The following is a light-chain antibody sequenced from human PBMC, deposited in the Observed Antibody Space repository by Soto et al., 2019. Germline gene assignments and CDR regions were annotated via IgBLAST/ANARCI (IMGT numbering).Light chain of an antibody. CDR2: EVN. CDR1: SSNIGSST. CDR3: SSYAGSSNV. Sequence: QSVLTQPPSASGTPGQRVTISCSGSSSNIGSSTVNWYQQLPGKAPKLMIYEVNKRPSGVPDRFSGSKSGNTASLTVSGLQAEDEADYYCSSYAGSSNVFGTGTKLTVL. J-gene: IGLJ1*01. V-gene: IGLV2-8*01.